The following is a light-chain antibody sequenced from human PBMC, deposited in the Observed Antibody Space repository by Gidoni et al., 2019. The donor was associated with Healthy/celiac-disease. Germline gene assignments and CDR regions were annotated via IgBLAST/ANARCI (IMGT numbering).Light chain of an antibody. V-gene: IGLV1-40*01. J-gene: IGLJ3*02. Sequence: HSVLTHPPSVSVAPRQRVTISCTGSSSNIGAGYDVHWYQQLPGTAPKLLSYGNSNRPSGVPDRFSGSKAGTSASLAITGLQAEEEADYYCQSYDSSLSGWVFGGGTKLTVL. CDR3: QSYDSSLSGWV. CDR1: SSNIGAGYD. CDR2: GNS.